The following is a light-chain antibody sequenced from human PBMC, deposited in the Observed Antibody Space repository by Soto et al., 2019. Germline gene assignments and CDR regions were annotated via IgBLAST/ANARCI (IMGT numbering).Light chain of an antibody. CDR3: GTCDSSRSFWV. CDR1: SSNIGNNY. J-gene: IGLJ3*02. Sequence: QSVLTQPPSVSAAPGQKVTISFSGSSSNIGNNYVSWYQQLPGTAPKLLIYDNNKRPSGIPDRFSGSKSGTSATLGITGLQTGDEADYYCGTCDSSRSFWVFGGGTKLTVL. CDR2: DNN. V-gene: IGLV1-51*01.